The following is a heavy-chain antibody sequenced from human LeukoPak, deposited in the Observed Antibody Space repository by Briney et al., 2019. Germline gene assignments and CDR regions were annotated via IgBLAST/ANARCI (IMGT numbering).Heavy chain of an antibody. J-gene: IGHJ6*02. Sequence: ASVKVSCKASGGTFISYAISWVRQAPGQGLEWMGGIIPIFGTANYAQKFQGRVTITADESTSTAYMELSSLRSEDTAVYYCARSDIDYDFWSGYYSYYYYGMDVWGQGTTVTVSS. V-gene: IGHV1-69*13. D-gene: IGHD3-3*01. CDR2: IIPIFGTA. CDR3: ARSDIDYDFWSGYYSYYYYGMDV. CDR1: GGTFISYA.